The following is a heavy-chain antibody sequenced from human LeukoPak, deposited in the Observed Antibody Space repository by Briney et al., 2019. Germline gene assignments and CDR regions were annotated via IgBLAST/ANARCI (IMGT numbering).Heavy chain of an antibody. D-gene: IGHD1-1*01. CDR3: ARVNINNWHSCDY. J-gene: IGHJ4*02. Sequence: SGTLSLTCAASGGSISSNNWWGWVRQPPGKGLEWIGEIYHSGSPNHNPSLKSRVTISVDKSRNHFSLNLSSVTAADTAVYYCARVNINNWHSCDYWGQGTLVTVSS. V-gene: IGHV4-4*02. CDR2: IYHSGSP. CDR1: GGSISSNNW.